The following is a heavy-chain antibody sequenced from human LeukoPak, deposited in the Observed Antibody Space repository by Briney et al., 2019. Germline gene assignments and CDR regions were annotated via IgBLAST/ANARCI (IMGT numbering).Heavy chain of an antibody. D-gene: IGHD3-9*01. CDR2: IYYSGST. CDR3: AREIRYFDLRTTYYFDY. V-gene: IGHV4-59*01. CDR1: GGSISSYY. J-gene: IGHJ4*02. Sequence: PSETLSLTCTVSGGSISSYYWSWIRQPPGKVLEWIGYIYYSGSTNYNPSLKSQVTISVDTSKNQFSLKLSSVTAADTAVYYCAREIRYFDLRTTYYFDYWGQGTLVTVSS.